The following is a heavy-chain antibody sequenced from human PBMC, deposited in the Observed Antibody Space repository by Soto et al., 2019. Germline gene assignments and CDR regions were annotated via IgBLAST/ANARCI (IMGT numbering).Heavy chain of an antibody. CDR1: GGSISSGGYY. D-gene: IGHD2-21*02. CDR3: ARSSPVVTAP. Sequence: PSETLSLTCTVSGGSISSGGYYWSWIRQHPGKGLEWIGYIYYSGSTYYNPSLKSRITISVDTSKNQFSLKLSSVTAADTAVYDCARSSPVVTAPWGQRTLVPVSS. J-gene: IGHJ5*02. V-gene: IGHV4-31*03. CDR2: IYYSGST.